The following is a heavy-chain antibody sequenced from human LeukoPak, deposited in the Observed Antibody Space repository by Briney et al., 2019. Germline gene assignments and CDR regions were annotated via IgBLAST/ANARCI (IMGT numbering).Heavy chain of an antibody. Sequence: SETLSLTCTVSGGSISSSSYYWGWIRQPPGKGLEWIGSIYYSGSTYYNPSLKSRVTISVDTSKNQFSLKLSSVTAADTAVYYCATTATPFQHWGQGTLVTVSS. J-gene: IGHJ1*01. CDR1: GGSISSSSYY. V-gene: IGHV4-39*01. CDR2: IYYSGST. CDR3: ATTATPFQH. D-gene: IGHD2-21*02.